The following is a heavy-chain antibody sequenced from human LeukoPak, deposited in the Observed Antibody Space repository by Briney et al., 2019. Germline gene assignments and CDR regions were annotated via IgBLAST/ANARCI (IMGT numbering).Heavy chain of an antibody. Sequence: GGSLRLSCAASGFTFSSYAMSWVRQAPGKGLEWVSAISGSGGSTYYADSVKGRFTISRDNSKNTLYLQMNSLRAEDTAVYYCAMLGCGGDCYSGRDWGQGTLVTVSS. J-gene: IGHJ4*02. CDR2: ISGSGGST. V-gene: IGHV3-23*01. CDR1: GFTFSSYA. D-gene: IGHD2-21*02. CDR3: AMLGCGGDCYSGRD.